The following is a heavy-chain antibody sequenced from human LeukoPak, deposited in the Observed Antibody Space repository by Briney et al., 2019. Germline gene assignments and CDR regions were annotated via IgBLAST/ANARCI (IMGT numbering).Heavy chain of an antibody. J-gene: IGHJ4*02. V-gene: IGHV3-23*01. D-gene: IGHD3-9*01. CDR2: ISGSGGST. CDR1: GFTFDDYA. CDR3: AKESPRRYFDWLSIHPFDY. Sequence: GRSLRLSCAASGFTFDDYAMHWVRQTPGKGLEWVSAISGSGGSTHYSDSVKGRFTISRDNSKHTLYLQMNSLTTEDTAFYYCAKESPRRYFDWLSIHPFDYWGQGTLVTVSS.